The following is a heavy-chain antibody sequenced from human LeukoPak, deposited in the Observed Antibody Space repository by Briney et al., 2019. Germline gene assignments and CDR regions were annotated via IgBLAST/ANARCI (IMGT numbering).Heavy chain of an antibody. V-gene: IGHV3-64D*09. CDR1: GFTFSSYT. D-gene: IGHD2-8*01. CDR3: VKDKWIDH. J-gene: IGHJ4*02. CDR2: VNINGGRT. Sequence: GGSLRLSCSVSGFTFSSYTMHWVRQAPGKGLEYVSSVNINGGRTYYADSVKGRFTISRDNSKNMLYLQMSSLRTEDTAVYYCVKDKWIDHWGQGTLVTVSS.